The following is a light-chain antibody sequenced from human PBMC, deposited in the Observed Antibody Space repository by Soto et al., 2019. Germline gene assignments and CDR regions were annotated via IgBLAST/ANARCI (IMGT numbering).Light chain of an antibody. CDR1: QSVGNS. Sequence: DIQVTQSPSTRSASVGDRITISCRTSQSVGNSLAWYQQKPGRAPKLLIYDASKLETGVSSRFSGSGSGTEFTLTISSLLPDDFVAYYCQQYNYNSRTFGGGTKVDI. CDR2: DAS. J-gene: IGKJ4*01. CDR3: QQYNYNSRT. V-gene: IGKV1-5*03.